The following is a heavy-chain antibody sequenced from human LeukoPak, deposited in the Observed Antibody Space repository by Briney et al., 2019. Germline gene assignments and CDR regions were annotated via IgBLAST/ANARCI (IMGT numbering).Heavy chain of an antibody. CDR1: GFTFSGSA. D-gene: IGHD5-18*01. Sequence: GGSLRLSCAASGFTFSGSAMHWVRQASGKGLEWVGRIRSKADSYATAYAASVKGRFTISRGDSKNTAYLQMNSLKTEDTAVYYCAIYGYSYGYGYWGQGTLVTVSS. CDR3: AIYGYSYGYGY. CDR2: IRSKADSYAT. V-gene: IGHV3-73*01. J-gene: IGHJ4*02.